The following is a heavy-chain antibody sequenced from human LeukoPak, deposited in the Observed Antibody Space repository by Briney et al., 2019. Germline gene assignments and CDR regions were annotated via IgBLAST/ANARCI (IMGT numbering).Heavy chain of an antibody. CDR2: IKHSGST. CDR3: ARGRYGEAAAGTNWFDP. J-gene: IGHJ5*02. CDR1: GGSFSGYY. D-gene: IGHD6-13*01. V-gene: IGHV4-34*01. Sequence: SETLSLACAVYGGSFSGYYWSWIRQPPGKGLEWIGEIKHSGSTNYNPSLKSRVTISVDTSKKQFSLKLSSVTAADTAVYYCARGRYGEAAAGTNWFDPWSEGTLVTVSS.